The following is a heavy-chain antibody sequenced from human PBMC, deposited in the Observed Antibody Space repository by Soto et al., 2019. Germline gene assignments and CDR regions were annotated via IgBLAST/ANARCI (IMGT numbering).Heavy chain of an antibody. CDR3: ASNSSGSPSWFDP. Sequence: SETLSLTCTVSGGSISSVSYYWGWIRQPPGKGLEWIGSIYYSGSAYYSPSLKSRVTMSVDTSKNQLSLKLSSVTAADTAVYYCASNSSGSPSWFDPWGQGTLVTVSS. D-gene: IGHD3-10*01. J-gene: IGHJ5*02. CDR2: IYYSGSA. CDR1: GGSISSVSYY. V-gene: IGHV4-39*01.